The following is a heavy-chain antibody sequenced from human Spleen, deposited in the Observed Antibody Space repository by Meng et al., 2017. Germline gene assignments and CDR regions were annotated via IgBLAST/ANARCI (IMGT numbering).Heavy chain of an antibody. Sequence: GGSLRLSCAASGFTFSNYEMNWVRQAPGKGLEWVSYITSSGSTIYYADSVKGRFTISRDNAKSSLYLQMNSLRGEDTAVNNCARSPIDKYDLSALPLDYWGQGTLVTVSS. CDR3: ARSPIDKYDLSALPLDY. CDR1: GFTFSNYE. V-gene: IGHV3-48*03. J-gene: IGHJ4*02. D-gene: IGHD3-22*01. CDR2: ITSSGSTI.